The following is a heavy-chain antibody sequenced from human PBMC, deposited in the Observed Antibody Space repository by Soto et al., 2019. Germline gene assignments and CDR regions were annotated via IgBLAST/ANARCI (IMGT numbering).Heavy chain of an antibody. CDR1: GYTFTSYY. V-gene: IGHV1-46*01. J-gene: IGHJ6*02. CDR3: ARETAPREPGYYCYGMDV. Sequence: GASVKVSCKASGYTFTSYYMHWVRQAPGQGLEWMGIINPGGGSTSYAQKFQGRVTMTRDTSTSTVYVELSSLRSEDTAVYYCARETAPREPGYYCYGMDVWGQGTTVTVSS. CDR2: INPGGGST. D-gene: IGHD1-1*01.